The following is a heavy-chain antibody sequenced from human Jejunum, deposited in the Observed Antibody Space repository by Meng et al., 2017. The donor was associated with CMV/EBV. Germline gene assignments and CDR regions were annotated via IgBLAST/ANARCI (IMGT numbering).Heavy chain of an antibody. CDR1: GFTFSSSA. Sequence: EGSLVESGGGLVQPWGSLRLSCAVSGFTFSSSAMGWVRQSPGKGLEWASAVSVSGSRAYYTDSVKGRFTISKDNSQNTLYLQMSSLRAEDTAVYYCAREHYANPGYWGQGTLVTVSS. J-gene: IGHJ4*02. CDR3: AREHYANPGY. CDR2: VSVSGSRA. D-gene: IGHD3-16*01. V-gene: IGHV3-23*04.